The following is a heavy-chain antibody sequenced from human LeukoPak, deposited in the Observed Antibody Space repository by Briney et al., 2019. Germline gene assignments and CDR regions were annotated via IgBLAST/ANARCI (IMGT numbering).Heavy chain of an antibody. J-gene: IGHJ6*03. CDR3: ARDGGYCSGGSCPYYYYYYYMDV. V-gene: IGHV3-21*01. CDR2: ISSSSSYI. Sequence: GGSLRLSCAASGFTFSSYSMNWVRQAPGKGLEWVSSISSSSSYIYYADSVKGRFTISRDNAKNLLYLQMNSLRAEDTAVYYCARDGGYCSGGSCPYYYYYYYMDVWGKGTTVTVSS. D-gene: IGHD2-15*01. CDR1: GFTFSSYS.